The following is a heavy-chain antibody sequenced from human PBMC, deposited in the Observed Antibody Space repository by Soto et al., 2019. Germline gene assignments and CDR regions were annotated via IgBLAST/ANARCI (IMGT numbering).Heavy chain of an antibody. CDR2: AHHSGRT. Sequence: QVQLQESGPGLVKPSGTLSLTCTVSGGSMSSSNWWNWVRQSPGKGLEWIGEAHHSGRTNYNPSLKSRVHLPVDKSKIHFSLKLPSATAADTAVYYCASSDATVLDYWGQGALVTVSS. CDR1: GGSMSSSNW. V-gene: IGHV4-4*02. J-gene: IGHJ4*02. CDR3: ASSDATVLDY. D-gene: IGHD4-17*01.